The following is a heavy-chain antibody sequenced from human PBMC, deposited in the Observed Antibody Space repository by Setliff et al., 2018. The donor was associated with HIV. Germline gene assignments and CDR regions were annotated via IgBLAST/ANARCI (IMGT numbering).Heavy chain of an antibody. CDR1: DGSMTSGSYY. CDR2: DYYSGTT. J-gene: IGHJ4*02. V-gene: IGHV4-39*07. CDR3: ARTIQPSSSPFDF. D-gene: IGHD6-19*01. Sequence: SETLSLTCSVSDGSMTSGSYYWGWIRQPPGKGLEWIGSDYYSGTTYYNPSLRSRVTISVDSSKNQFSLRLSSLTAADTAVYYCARTIQPSSSPFDFWGQGILVTVSS.